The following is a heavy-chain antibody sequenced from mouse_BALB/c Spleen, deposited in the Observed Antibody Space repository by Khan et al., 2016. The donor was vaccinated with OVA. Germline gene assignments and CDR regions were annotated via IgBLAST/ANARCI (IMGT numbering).Heavy chain of an antibody. D-gene: IGHD1-1*01. CDR1: GFTFSSYT. J-gene: IGHJ4*01. CDR2: ISHGGSRT. Sequence: EVQRVESGGGFVQPGGSLKLSCAASGFTFSSYTMSWVRQTPERRLEWVAFISHGGSRTYFPDTVKGRFTCSRDNAKNTLYLQMSSLKSEDTAMYYCARPSTTEYDYGMDYWGQGTSVTVSS. CDR3: ARPSTTEYDYGMDY. V-gene: IGHV5-12-2*01.